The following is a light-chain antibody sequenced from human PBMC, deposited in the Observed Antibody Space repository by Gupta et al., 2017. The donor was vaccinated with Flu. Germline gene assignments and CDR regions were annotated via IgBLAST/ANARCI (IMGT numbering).Light chain of an antibody. CDR3: QQGFGVPIT. Sequence: SGVPSTFSGSGSGTDFTLTISKRQAEDSATYYCQQGFGVPITFGXGTKVDIK. V-gene: IGKV1-39*01. J-gene: IGKJ4*01.